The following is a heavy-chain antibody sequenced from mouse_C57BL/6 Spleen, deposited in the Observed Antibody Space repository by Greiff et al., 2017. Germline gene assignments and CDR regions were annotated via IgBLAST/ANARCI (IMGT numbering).Heavy chain of an antibody. V-gene: IGHV1-20*01. CDR2: INPYNGDT. D-gene: IGHD1-1*01. Sequence: VQLQQSGPELVKPGDSVKISCKASGYSFTGYFMNWVMQSHGKSLEWIGRINPYNGDTFYNQKFKGKATLTVDKSSSTAHMELRSLTSEDSAVYYCASITTVVDGYAMDYWGQGTSVTVSS. CDR1: GYSFTGYF. CDR3: ASITTVVDGYAMDY. J-gene: IGHJ4*01.